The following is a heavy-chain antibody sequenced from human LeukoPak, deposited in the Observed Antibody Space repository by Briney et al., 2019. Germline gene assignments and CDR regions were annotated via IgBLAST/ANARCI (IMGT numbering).Heavy chain of an antibody. J-gene: IGHJ5*02. CDR2: ISYDGSNK. CDR1: GFTFSSYG. D-gene: IGHD3-10*01. Sequence: PGGSLRLSCAASGFTFSSYGMHWVRQAPGKGLEWVAVISYDGSNKYYADSVKGRFTISRDNSKNTLYLQMNSLRAEDTAVYYCAKLIGAMVRGAPGWFDPWGQGTLVTVSS. CDR3: AKLIGAMVRGAPGWFDP. V-gene: IGHV3-30*18.